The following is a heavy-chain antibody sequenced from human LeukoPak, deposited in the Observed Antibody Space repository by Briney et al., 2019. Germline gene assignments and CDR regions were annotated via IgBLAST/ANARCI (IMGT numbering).Heavy chain of an antibody. J-gene: IGHJ4*02. D-gene: IGHD6-19*01. CDR3: ARSGGYSSGWLSTSVYYFDY. Sequence: VASVKVSCKASGYTFTSYYMHWVRQAPGQGLEWMGIINPSGGSTSYAQKFQGRVTMTRDTSTSTVYMELSSLRSEDTAVYYCARSGGYSSGWLSTSVYYFDYWGQGTLVTVSS. V-gene: IGHV1-46*01. CDR1: GYTFTSYY. CDR2: INPSGGST.